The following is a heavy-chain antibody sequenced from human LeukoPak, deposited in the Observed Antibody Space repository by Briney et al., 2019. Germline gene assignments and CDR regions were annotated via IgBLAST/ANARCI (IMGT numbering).Heavy chain of an antibody. CDR3: ARGHYYFDY. CDR1: GFTFSNYW. CDR2: INSDGSST. Sequence: QTGGSLRLSCAASGFTFSNYWIHWVRHAPGKGLVWVSRINSDGSSTSYADSVKGRFTISRDNAKNTLYLQMNSLRAEDTAVYYCARGHYYFDYWGQGTLVTVSS. V-gene: IGHV3-74*01. J-gene: IGHJ4*02.